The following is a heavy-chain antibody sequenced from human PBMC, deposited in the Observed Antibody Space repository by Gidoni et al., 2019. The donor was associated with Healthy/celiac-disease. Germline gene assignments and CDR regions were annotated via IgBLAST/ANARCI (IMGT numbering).Heavy chain of an antibody. D-gene: IGHD5-18*01. CDR3: AKSFGYSFNHKYYFDY. J-gene: IGHJ4*02. CDR2: ISYDGSNK. V-gene: IGHV3-30*18. Sequence: GAVISYDGSNKYYADSVKGRFTISRDNSKNTLYLQMNSLRAEDTAVYYCAKSFGYSFNHKYYFDYWGQGTLVTVSS.